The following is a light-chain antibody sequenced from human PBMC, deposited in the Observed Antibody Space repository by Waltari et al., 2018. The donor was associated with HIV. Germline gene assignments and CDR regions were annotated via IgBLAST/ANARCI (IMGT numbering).Light chain of an antibody. CDR3: SSYTSRSTLEV. V-gene: IGLV2-14*03. CDR1: SSAVGGYNY. CDR2: DVS. J-gene: IGLJ3*02. Sequence: QSALTQPASVSGSPGQSITISCTGTSSAVGGYNYVSWYQQHPGKAPKLMIYDVSNRPSGVSKRFSGSKSGNTASLTISGLQAEDEADYYCSSYTSRSTLEVFGGGTKLTVL.